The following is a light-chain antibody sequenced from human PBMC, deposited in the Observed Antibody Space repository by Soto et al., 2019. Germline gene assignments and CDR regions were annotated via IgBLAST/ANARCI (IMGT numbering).Light chain of an antibody. CDR3: CSYAGSYTHVV. CDR1: TSDVGAYNY. Sequence: QSALTQPRSVSGSPGQSVTISCTGTTSDVGAYNYVSWYQQHPGKAPKFMIYDVNKRPSGVPDRFSGSKSGNTASLTISGLQAEDEADYFCCSYAGSYTHVVFGGGTKLTVL. V-gene: IGLV2-11*01. J-gene: IGLJ2*01. CDR2: DVN.